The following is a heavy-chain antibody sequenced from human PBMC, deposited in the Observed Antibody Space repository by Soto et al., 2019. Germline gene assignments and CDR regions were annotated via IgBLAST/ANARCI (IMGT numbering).Heavy chain of an antibody. V-gene: IGHV3-23*01. J-gene: IGHJ6*03. D-gene: IGHD5-12*01. CDR3: AADSGYDRDYYYYTDV. Sequence: GGSLRLSCAASGFTFSSYAMSWVRQAPGKGLEWVSAISGSGGSTYYADSVKGRFTISRDNSKNTLYLQMNSLRAEDTAVYYCAADSGYDRDYYYYTDVWGKGTTVTVSS. CDR1: GFTFSSYA. CDR2: ISGSGGST.